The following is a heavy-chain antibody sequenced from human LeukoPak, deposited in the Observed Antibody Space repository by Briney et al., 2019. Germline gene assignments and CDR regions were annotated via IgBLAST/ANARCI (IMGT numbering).Heavy chain of an antibody. Sequence: SETLSLTCTVSGGSISSGSYYWSWIRQPARKGLEWIGRIYTSGSTNYNPSLKSRVTISVDTSKNQFSLKLSSVTAADTAVYYCAREGFTMIDYWGQGTLVTVSS. CDR2: IYTSGST. D-gene: IGHD3-22*01. CDR1: GGSISSGSYY. J-gene: IGHJ4*02. V-gene: IGHV4-61*02. CDR3: AREGFTMIDY.